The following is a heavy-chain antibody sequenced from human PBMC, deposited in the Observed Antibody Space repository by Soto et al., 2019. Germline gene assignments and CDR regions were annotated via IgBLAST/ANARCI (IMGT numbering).Heavy chain of an antibody. CDR2: ISGSGGST. Sequence: EVQLLESGGGLVQPGGSLRLSCAASGFTFSSYAMSWVRQAPGKGLEWVSAISGSGGSTYYADSVKGRFTISGDNSKNTLYPQLNSVRAEDTAVYYCAKRIRYSSHPNSFDIWGQGTMVTVSS. D-gene: IGHD6-13*01. J-gene: IGHJ3*02. V-gene: IGHV3-23*01. CDR1: GFTFSSYA. CDR3: AKRIRYSSHPNSFDI.